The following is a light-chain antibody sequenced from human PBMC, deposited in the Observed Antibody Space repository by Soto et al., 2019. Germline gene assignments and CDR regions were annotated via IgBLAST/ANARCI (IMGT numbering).Light chain of an antibody. CDR1: SGSIGSNS. CDR3: QSYDTNTVV. CDR2: EDD. J-gene: IGLJ2*01. V-gene: IGLV6-57*04. Sequence: NFMLTQPHSVSESPGKAVTISCTRSSGSIGSNSVQWYRQRPGSAPTIVIYEDDQRPSGVPNRFAGSIDRSSNSASLTISGLQTEDEADYYCQSYDTNTVVFGGGTQLTVL.